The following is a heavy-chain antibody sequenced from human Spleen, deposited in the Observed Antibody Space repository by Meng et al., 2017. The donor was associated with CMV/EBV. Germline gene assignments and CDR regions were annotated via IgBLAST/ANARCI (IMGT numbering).Heavy chain of an antibody. V-gene: IGHV1-18*01. CDR2: VSIYRGIT. Sequence: ASVKVSCKASGYMFTDYGIGWVRKAPGQGLEWMGWVSIYRGITNYARTLQGRVTMTTDTSTNSAFMELRNLRFDDTAVYFCARVLSAVGPVDPWGQGTLVTVSS. CDR3: ARVLSAVGPVDP. J-gene: IGHJ5*02. CDR1: GYMFTDYG. D-gene: IGHD6-13*01.